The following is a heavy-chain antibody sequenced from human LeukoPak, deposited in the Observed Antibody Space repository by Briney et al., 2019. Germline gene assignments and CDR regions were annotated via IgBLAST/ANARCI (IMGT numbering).Heavy chain of an antibody. CDR3: ARPYYYGSRIDP. D-gene: IGHD3-22*01. Sequence: SQTLSLTCTVSGGSISSGDYYWSWIRQPPGKGLEWIAYMYYSGSTYYNPSLKSRVTMSADTSKNQLSLKLSSVTAVDTAVYYCARPYYYGSRIDPWGQGILVTVSS. J-gene: IGHJ5*02. CDR2: MYYSGST. CDR1: GGSISSGDYY. V-gene: IGHV4-30-4*01.